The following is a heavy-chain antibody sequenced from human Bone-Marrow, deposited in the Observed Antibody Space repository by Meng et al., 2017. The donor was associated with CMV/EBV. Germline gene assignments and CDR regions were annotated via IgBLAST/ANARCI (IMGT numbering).Heavy chain of an antibody. D-gene: IGHD3-3*01. CDR2: ISAYNGNT. CDR1: GYTFTNYV. V-gene: IGHV1-18*01. Sequence: ASVKVSCKASGYTFTNYVISWVRQAPGQGLEWMGWISAYNGNTNYAQKFQGRVTITADKSTSTAYMELSSLRSEDTAVYYCAKADFWSGSDWFDPWGQGTLVTVSS. CDR3: AKADFWSGSDWFDP. J-gene: IGHJ5*02.